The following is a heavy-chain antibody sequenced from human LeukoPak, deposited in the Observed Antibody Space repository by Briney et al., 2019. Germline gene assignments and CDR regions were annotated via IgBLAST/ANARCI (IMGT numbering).Heavy chain of an antibody. CDR3: ARGLYVSNY. D-gene: IGHD2/OR15-2a*01. V-gene: IGHV4-39*01. Sequence: SETLSLTCTVSGGSISSSSYYWGWIRQPPGKGLEWIGSIYYSGSTYYNPSLESRVTISVDTSKNQFSLKLSSVTAADTAVYYCARGLYVSNYWGQGTLVTVSS. CDR1: GGSISSSSYY. CDR2: IYYSGST. J-gene: IGHJ4*02.